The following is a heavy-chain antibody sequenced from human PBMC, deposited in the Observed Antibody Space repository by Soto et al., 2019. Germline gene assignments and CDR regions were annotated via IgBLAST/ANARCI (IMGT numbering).Heavy chain of an antibody. Sequence: GGSLRLSCAASGFTFSSYAMHWVRQAPGKGLEWVAVISYDGSNKYYADSVKGRFTISRDNSKNTLYLQMNSLRAEDTAVYYCCSLYYDILTEPSDYWGQGTLVTVSS. CDR3: CSLYYDILTEPSDY. V-gene: IGHV3-30-3*01. D-gene: IGHD3-9*01. CDR2: ISYDGSNK. CDR1: GFTFSSYA. J-gene: IGHJ4*02.